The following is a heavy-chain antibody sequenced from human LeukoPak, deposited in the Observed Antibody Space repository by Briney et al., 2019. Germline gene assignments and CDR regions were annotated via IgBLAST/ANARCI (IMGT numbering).Heavy chain of an antibody. CDR3: AKDIGYYGSGSYWNAMDV. CDR2: ISWNRGTI. Sequence: PGGSLRLSCAASGFTFDDYAMHWVRLAPGTGLEWVSGISWNRGTIGYADSVKGRFTISRDNAKNSLYLQMNSLRVEDTALYHCAKDIGYYGSGSYWNAMDVWGQGTTVTVSS. J-gene: IGHJ6*02. CDR1: GFTFDDYA. V-gene: IGHV3-9*01. D-gene: IGHD3-10*01.